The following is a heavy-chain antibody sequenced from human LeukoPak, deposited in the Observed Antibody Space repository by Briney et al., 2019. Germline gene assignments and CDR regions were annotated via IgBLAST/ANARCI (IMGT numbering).Heavy chain of an antibody. CDR2: ISSNGGST. CDR1: GFTFSSYA. Sequence: GGSLRLSCAASGFTFSSYAMHWVRQAPGKGLEYVSAISSNGGSTYYANSVKGRFTISRDNSKNTLYLQMNSLRAEDTAVYYCAKHSSSWYLSDYWGQGTLVTVSS. J-gene: IGHJ4*02. CDR3: AKHSSSWYLSDY. V-gene: IGHV3-64*01. D-gene: IGHD6-13*01.